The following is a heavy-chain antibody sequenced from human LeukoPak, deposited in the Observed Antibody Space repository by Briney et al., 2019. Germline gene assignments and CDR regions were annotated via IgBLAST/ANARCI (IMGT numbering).Heavy chain of an antibody. V-gene: IGHV3-74*01. CDR2: IKSDGST. CDR3: ARAPSEIGGYYPEYFRH. J-gene: IGHJ1*01. Sequence: AGGSLRLSCAASGFTFSGYGMHWVRQAPGKGLVWVSRIKSDGSTRYADSVKGRFTVSRDNAKNTVSLQMNSLRAEDTGVYYCARAPSEIGGYYPEYFRHWGQGTLVIVSS. D-gene: IGHD3-22*01. CDR1: GFTFSGYG.